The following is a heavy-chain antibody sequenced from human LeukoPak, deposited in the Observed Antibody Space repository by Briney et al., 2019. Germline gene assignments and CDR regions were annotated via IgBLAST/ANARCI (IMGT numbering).Heavy chain of an antibody. CDR2: ISYDGSNK. CDR3: AKERAQNSSSWYVFDAFDI. V-gene: IGHV3-30-3*01. CDR1: GFIFTSYA. Sequence: PGRSLRLSCAASGFIFTSYAMHWVRQAPGKGLEWVAVISYDGSNKYYADSVKGRFTISRDNSKNTLYLQMNSLRAEDTAVYYCAKERAQNSSSWYVFDAFDIWGQGTMVTVSS. D-gene: IGHD6-13*01. J-gene: IGHJ3*02.